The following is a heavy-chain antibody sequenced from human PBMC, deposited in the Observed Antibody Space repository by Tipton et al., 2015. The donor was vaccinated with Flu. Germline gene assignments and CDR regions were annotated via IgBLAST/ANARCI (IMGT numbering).Heavy chain of an antibody. CDR1: GGSISSSSYY. CDR3: ATLAYYDSSGYYYLFDY. V-gene: IGHV4-39*06. D-gene: IGHD3-22*01. Sequence: TLSLTCTVSGGSISSSSYYWGWIRQPPGKGLEWIGSIYYSGSTYYNPSLKSRVTISVDTSKNQFPLKLSSVTAADTAVYYCATLAYYDSSGYYYLFDYWGQGTLVTVSS. J-gene: IGHJ4*02. CDR2: IYYSGST.